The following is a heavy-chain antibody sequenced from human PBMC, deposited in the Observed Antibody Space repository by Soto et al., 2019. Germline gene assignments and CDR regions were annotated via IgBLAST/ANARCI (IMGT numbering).Heavy chain of an antibody. J-gene: IGHJ4*02. D-gene: IGHD1-26*01. Sequence: SETLSLTCAASGYSINSGYYWGWIRQPPGKGLEWIGSIHHGGTTYYNPSLKGRGTISMDTSKNQFSLRLSSLTAEDTALYFCSRGSGSYPFDYWGQGTLVTVSS. V-gene: IGHV4-38-2*01. CDR2: IHHGGTT. CDR3: SRGSGSYPFDY. CDR1: GYSINSGYY.